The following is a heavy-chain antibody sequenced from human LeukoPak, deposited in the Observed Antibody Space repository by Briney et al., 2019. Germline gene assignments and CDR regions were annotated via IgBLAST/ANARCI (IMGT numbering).Heavy chain of an antibody. CDR3: ARDRLMGEYSSGYYLDY. J-gene: IGHJ4*02. D-gene: IGHD3-22*01. V-gene: IGHV3-21*01. Sequence: GGSLRLSCAASGFTFSSYSMNWVRQAPGKGLEWVSSISSSSSYIYYADSVEGRFTISRDNAKNSLYLQMNSLRAEDTAVYYCARDRLMGEYSSGYYLDYWGQGTLVTVSS. CDR1: GFTFSSYS. CDR2: ISSSSSYI.